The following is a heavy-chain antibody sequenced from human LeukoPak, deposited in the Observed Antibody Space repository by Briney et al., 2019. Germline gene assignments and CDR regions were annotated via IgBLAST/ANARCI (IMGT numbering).Heavy chain of an antibody. D-gene: IGHD2-15*01. J-gene: IGHJ5*02. CDR1: GGSFSDYY. Sequence: SETPSLTCSVYGGSFSDYYWSWIRQSPGKGLEWIGEIHHSGSIFYTPSLRGRVTMSVDTSKKQFSLKVISVTAADTAIYYCARGVYPGCSGDRCVTIKNWFDPWGQGTLVTVSS. CDR3: ARGVYPGCSGDRCVTIKNWFDP. CDR2: IHHSGSI. V-gene: IGHV4-34*01.